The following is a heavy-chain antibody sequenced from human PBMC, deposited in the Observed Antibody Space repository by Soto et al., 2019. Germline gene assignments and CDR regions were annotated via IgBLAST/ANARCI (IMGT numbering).Heavy chain of an antibody. D-gene: IGHD2-15*01. CDR1: GGSISSGGYS. CDR3: ARGQVVAAHH. J-gene: IGHJ4*02. Sequence: PSETLSLTCAVSGGSISSGGYSWSWIRQPPGKGLEWIGYIYHSGSTYYNPSLKSRVTISVDRSKNQFSLKLSSVTAADTAVYYCARGQVVAAHHWGQGTLVIVSS. CDR2: IYHSGST. V-gene: IGHV4-30-2*01.